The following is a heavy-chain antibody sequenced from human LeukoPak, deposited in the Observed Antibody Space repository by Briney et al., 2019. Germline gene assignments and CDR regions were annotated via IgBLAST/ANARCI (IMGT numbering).Heavy chain of an antibody. CDR2: ISVSGSTI. CDR3: ARDQLLHRNWFDP. Sequence: GGSLRLSCAVSGFTFSDYYMSWIRQAPGRGLEWISYISVSGSTIYYADSVKGRFTISRDNAKNSLYLQMNSLRDEDTAFYYCARDQLLHRNWFDPWGQGTLVTVSS. J-gene: IGHJ5*02. CDR1: GFTFSDYY. D-gene: IGHD3-22*01. V-gene: IGHV3-11*01.